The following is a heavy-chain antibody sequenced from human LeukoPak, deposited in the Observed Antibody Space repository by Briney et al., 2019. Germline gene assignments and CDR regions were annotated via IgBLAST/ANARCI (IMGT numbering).Heavy chain of an antibody. D-gene: IGHD6-13*01. Sequence: ASVKVSCKASGYTFTSYGINWVRQAPGQGLEWMGWISAYNGNTNYAQKLQGRVTMTTDTSISTAYMELSRLRSDDTAVYYCARIAAADLDFDYWGQGTLVTVSS. CDR3: ARIAAADLDFDY. V-gene: IGHV1-18*01. J-gene: IGHJ4*02. CDR2: ISAYNGNT. CDR1: GYTFTSYG.